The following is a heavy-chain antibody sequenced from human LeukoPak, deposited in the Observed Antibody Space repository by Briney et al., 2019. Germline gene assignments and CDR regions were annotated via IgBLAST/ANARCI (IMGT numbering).Heavy chain of an antibody. CDR2: ISSSTSYT. D-gene: IGHD3-10*01. Sequence: PGGSLRLSCAASGFTFTDYYMSWIRQAPGKGLEWVSYISSSTSYTDYADSVKGRFTISRDNAKNSLYLQMNSLRAEDTAVYYCAREEYGSGSVYYYYGMDVWGQGTTVTVSS. V-gene: IGHV3-11*05. CDR1: GFTFTDYY. CDR3: AREEYGSGSVYYYYGMDV. J-gene: IGHJ6*02.